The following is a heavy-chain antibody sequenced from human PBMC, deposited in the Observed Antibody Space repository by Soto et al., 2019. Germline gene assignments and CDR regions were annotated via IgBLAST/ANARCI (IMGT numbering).Heavy chain of an antibody. J-gene: IGHJ4*02. D-gene: IGHD3-3*01. Sequence: PSETLSLTCTVSGGSISSYYWSWIRQPPGKGLEWIGYIYYSGSTNYNPSLKSRVTISVDTSKNQFSLKLSSVTAADTAVYYCARERVAHFDYWGQGTLVTVSS. CDR2: IYYSGST. CDR3: ARERVAHFDY. CDR1: GGSISSYY. V-gene: IGHV4-59*01.